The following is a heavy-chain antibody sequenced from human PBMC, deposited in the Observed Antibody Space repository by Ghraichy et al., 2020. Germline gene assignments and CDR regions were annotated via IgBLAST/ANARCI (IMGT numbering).Heavy chain of an antibody. V-gene: IGHV3-53*01. D-gene: IGHD3-3*01. CDR2: IYSGGST. CDR1: GFTFTSYA. Sequence: GGSLRLSCAASGFTFTSYAMSWVRQAPGKGLEWVSLIYSGGSTYYADSVKGRFTISRDNSKNTLYFQMNSLRVEDTAVYYCARIVGASRYFDYWGQGTLVTVSS. J-gene: IGHJ4*02. CDR3: ARIVGASRYFDY.